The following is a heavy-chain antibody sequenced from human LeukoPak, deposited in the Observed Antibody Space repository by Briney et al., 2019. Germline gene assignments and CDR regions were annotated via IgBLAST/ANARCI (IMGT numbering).Heavy chain of an antibody. CDR3: AKDGYYGSGSYNYYYGMDV. J-gene: IGHJ6*02. V-gene: IGHV3-9*01. CDR1: GFTFDDYA. D-gene: IGHD3-10*01. CDR2: ISWNSGSI. Sequence: GRSLRLSCAASGFTFDDYAMHWVRQAPGKGLEWVSGISWNSGSIGYADSVKGRFTISRDNAKNSLYLQMNSPRAEDTALYYCAKDGYYGSGSYNYYYGMDVWGQGTTVTVSS.